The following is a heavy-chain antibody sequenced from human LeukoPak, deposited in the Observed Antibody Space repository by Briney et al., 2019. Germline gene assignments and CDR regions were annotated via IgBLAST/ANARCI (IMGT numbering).Heavy chain of an antibody. J-gene: IGHJ3*02. CDR2: ISDSGGST. D-gene: IGHD6-19*01. CDR1: GFTFSYYA. CDR3: ATTIYSGYRSAWRLEAFDI. V-gene: IGHV3-23*01. Sequence: PGGSLRLSYAASGFTFSYYAMSWVRQAPGKGLDWVSAISDSGGSTYYADSVKGRFTISRDNSKNTPYLQMNRLRAEETAVYYCATTIYSGYRSAWRLEAFDIWSQGTMVTVSS.